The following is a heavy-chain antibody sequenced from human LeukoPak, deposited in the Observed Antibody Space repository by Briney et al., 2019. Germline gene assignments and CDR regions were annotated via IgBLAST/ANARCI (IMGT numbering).Heavy chain of an antibody. CDR1: GGSISSSNW. CDR2: IYRTGST. Sequence: SETLSLTCADSGGSISSSNWWIWVRQPPGKGLEWIGEIYRTGSTNYNPSLKSRVTISVDTSKNQFSLKLSSVTAADTAVYYCARHGAAAGTRDFQHWGQGTLVTVSS. V-gene: IGHV4-4*02. J-gene: IGHJ1*01. D-gene: IGHD6-13*01. CDR3: ARHGAAAGTRDFQH.